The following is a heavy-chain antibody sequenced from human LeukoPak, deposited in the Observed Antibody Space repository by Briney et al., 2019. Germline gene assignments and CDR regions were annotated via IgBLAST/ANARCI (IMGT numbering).Heavy chain of an antibody. CDR1: GGSFSGYY. D-gene: IGHD3-10*01. Sequence: SETLSLTCAVYGGSFSGYYWSWIRKPPGKGQEWIGEINHSGSTNYNPSLKSRVTISVDTSKNQFSLKLSSVTAADTAVYYCARVGPTMVRGVPSYDYWGQGTLVTVSS. J-gene: IGHJ4*02. CDR3: ARVGPTMVRGVPSYDY. CDR2: INHSGST. V-gene: IGHV4-34*01.